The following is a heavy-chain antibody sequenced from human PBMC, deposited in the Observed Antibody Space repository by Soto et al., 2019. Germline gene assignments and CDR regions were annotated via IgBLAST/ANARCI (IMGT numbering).Heavy chain of an antibody. V-gene: IGHV4-59*01. D-gene: IGHD3-10*01. CDR1: GGSISSYY. Sequence: SETLSLTCTVSGGSISSYYWSGIRQPPGKGLEWIGYIYYSGSTNYNPSLKSRVTISVDTSKNQFSLKLSSVTAADTAVYYCARRYGSAFDIWGQGTMVTVSS. CDR2: IYYSGST. CDR3: ARRYGSAFDI. J-gene: IGHJ3*02.